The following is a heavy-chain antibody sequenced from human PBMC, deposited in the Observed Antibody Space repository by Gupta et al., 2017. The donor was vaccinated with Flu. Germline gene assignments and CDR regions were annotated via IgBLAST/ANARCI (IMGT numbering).Heavy chain of an antibody. V-gene: IGHV3-74*01. CDR2: INPAGSSS. D-gene: IGHD3-3*01. CDR1: GFTFSSDW. J-gene: IGHJ4*02. Sequence: EVQLVESGGGLIQPGGSLRLSCAASGFTFSSDWMHWVRQAPGEGLVWISRINPAGSSSYYADSVKGRLSISRDNAKNTLYLQMNSLRAEDTAVYYCVRGRSDYYGYFDSWGQGTLVTVSS. CDR3: VRGRSDYYGYFDS.